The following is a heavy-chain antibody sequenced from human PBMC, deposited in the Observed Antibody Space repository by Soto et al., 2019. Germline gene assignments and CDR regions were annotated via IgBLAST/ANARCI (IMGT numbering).Heavy chain of an antibody. J-gene: IGHJ6*03. CDR2: ISSSGSTI. Sequence: GGSLRLSCAASGFTFSDYYMSWIRQAPGKGLEWVSYISSSGSTIYYADSMKGRFTISRDNAKNSLYLQMNSLRAEDTAVYYCARGLRPRPYYYYYMDVWGRGTTVTVSS. V-gene: IGHV3-11*01. CDR1: GFTFSDYY. CDR3: ARGLRPRPYYYYYMDV. D-gene: IGHD5-12*01.